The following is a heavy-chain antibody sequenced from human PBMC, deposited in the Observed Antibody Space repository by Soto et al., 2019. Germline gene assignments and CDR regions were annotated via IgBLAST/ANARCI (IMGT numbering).Heavy chain of an antibody. D-gene: IGHD6-19*01. CDR2: ISWDGGST. Sequence: EVQLVESGGVVVQPGGSLRLSCAASGFTFDDYTMHWVRQAPGKGLEWVSLISWDGGSTYYADSVKCRFTISRDNSKNSLYLQMNSLRTEDTALYYCAKDRDFYSSDIHFDYWGQGTLVTVSS. CDR3: AKDRDFYSSDIHFDY. J-gene: IGHJ4*02. V-gene: IGHV3-43*01. CDR1: GFTFDDYT.